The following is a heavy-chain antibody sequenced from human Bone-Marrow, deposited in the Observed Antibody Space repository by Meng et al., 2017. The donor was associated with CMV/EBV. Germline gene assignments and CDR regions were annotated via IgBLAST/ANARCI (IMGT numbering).Heavy chain of an antibody. Sequence: SEPLSLTCTVSGGSISSGDHYWSWIRQPPGKGLEWIGYIYYSGSTYYNPSLKSRVTISVDTSKNQFSLKLSSVTAADTAVYYCARDRRTRYCSSTSCHPAYYYGMDVWGQGTTVTVSS. CDR2: IYYSGST. J-gene: IGHJ6*02. D-gene: IGHD2-2*01. V-gene: IGHV4-30-4*08. CDR1: GGSISSGDHY. CDR3: ARDRRTRYCSSTSCHPAYYYGMDV.